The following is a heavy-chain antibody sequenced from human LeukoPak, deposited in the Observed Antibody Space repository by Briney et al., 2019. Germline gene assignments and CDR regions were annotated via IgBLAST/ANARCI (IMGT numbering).Heavy chain of an antibody. Sequence: ASVKVSCKASGYPFTSYGISWVRQAPGQGLEWMGWISTYNGNTNYAQKFQDIVTMTTDTSTSTAYMELKSLRPDDTAVYYCARDWVVGVVVVAAGYWGQGTLVTVSS. CDR3: ARDWVVGVVVVAAGY. V-gene: IGHV1-18*01. CDR1: GYPFTSYG. J-gene: IGHJ4*02. CDR2: ISTYNGNT. D-gene: IGHD2-15*01.